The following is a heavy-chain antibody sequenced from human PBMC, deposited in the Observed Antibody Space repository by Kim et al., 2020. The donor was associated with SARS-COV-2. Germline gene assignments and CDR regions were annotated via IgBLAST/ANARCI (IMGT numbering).Heavy chain of an antibody. J-gene: IGHJ6*02. Sequence: GGSLRLSCAASGFTFSSYAMSWVRQAPGKGLEWVSGISGSGGNTYYADSVKGRFTISRDSSKNTLYLQMNSLRAEDTAVYYCAKDRKQRHIPLTGYYYWGQGTTVTVAS. CDR3: AKDRKQRHIPLTGYYY. CDR1: GFTFSSYA. CDR2: ISGSGGNT. V-gene: IGHV3-23*01. D-gene: IGHD6-25*01.